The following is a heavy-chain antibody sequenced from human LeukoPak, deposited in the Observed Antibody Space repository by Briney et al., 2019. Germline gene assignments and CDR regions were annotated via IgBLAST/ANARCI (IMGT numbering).Heavy chain of an antibody. Sequence: APVKVSCTASGGTFSSYAISWVRQAPGQGLEWMGGILPIFGTANYAQKFQGRVTITADESTSTAYMELSSLRSEDTAVYYCARDPAGIAAAGPYFDYWGQGTLVTVSS. J-gene: IGHJ4*02. D-gene: IGHD6-13*01. CDR2: ILPIFGTA. CDR1: GGTFSSYA. V-gene: IGHV1-69*01. CDR3: ARDPAGIAAAGPYFDY.